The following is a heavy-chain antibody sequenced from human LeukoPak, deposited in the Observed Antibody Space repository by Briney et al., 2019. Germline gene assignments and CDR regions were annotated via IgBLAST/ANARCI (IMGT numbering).Heavy chain of an antibody. Sequence: GESLKISCKGSGYSFTSYWIGWVRQVPGKGLEWMGIIYPGDSDTRYSPSFQGQVTISADKSISTAYLQWSSLKASDTAMYYCARHGSLLWFGELGRGNGVDVWGQGTTVTVSS. CDR1: GYSFTSYW. CDR2: IYPGDSDT. J-gene: IGHJ6*02. D-gene: IGHD3-10*01. V-gene: IGHV5-51*01. CDR3: ARHGSLLWFGELGRGNGVDV.